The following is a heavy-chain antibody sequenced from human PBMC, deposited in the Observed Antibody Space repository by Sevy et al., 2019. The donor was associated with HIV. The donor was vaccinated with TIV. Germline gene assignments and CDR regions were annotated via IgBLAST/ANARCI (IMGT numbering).Heavy chain of an antibody. CDR2: IYHSGST. CDR3: ARAGIVGATTRWFDP. Sequence: SETLYLTCAVSGYSISSGYYWGWIRQPPGKGLEWIGSIYHSGSTYYNPSLKSRVTISVDTSKNQFSLKLSSVTAADTAVYYCARAGIVGATTRWFDPWGQGTLVTVSS. V-gene: IGHV4-38-2*01. D-gene: IGHD1-26*01. CDR1: GYSISSGYY. J-gene: IGHJ5*02.